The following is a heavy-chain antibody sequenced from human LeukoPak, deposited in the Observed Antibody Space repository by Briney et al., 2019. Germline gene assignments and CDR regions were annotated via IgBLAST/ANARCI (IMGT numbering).Heavy chain of an antibody. Sequence: SGTLSLTCGVSGGSVINTNWWTWVRQPPGKGLEWIGSIYYSGSTYYNPSLKSRVTISVDTSKNQFSLKLSSVTAADTAVYYCARQTYYYGSGSYLGGMDVWGQGTTVTVSS. J-gene: IGHJ6*02. D-gene: IGHD3-10*01. CDR2: IYYSGST. CDR3: ARQTYYYGSGSYLGGMDV. V-gene: IGHV4-4*02. CDR1: GGSVINTNW.